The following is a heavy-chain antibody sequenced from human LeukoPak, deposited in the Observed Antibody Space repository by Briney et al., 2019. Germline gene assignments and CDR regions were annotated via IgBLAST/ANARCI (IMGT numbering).Heavy chain of an antibody. D-gene: IGHD3-10*01. CDR2: IYYSGST. CDR1: GGSVSSGSYY. V-gene: IGHV4-61*01. Sequence: PSETLSLTCTVSGGSVSSGSYYWSWIRQPPGKGLEWIGYIYYSGSTNYNPSLKSRVTISVDTSKNQFSLKLSSVTAADTAVYYCARDLYGSGSYSRRDWGQGTLVTVSS. J-gene: IGHJ4*02. CDR3: ARDLYGSGSYSRRD.